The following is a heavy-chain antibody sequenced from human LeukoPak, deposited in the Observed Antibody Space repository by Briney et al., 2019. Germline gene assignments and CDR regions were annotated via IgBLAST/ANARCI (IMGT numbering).Heavy chain of an antibody. J-gene: IGHJ4*02. CDR2: IYSSGSS. Sequence: SETLSLTCTVSGGSICSYWWSCIRQPAGKGLEWIGRIYSSGSSNYNFALESRVTISVDKLKNQFSLKLSSVTAADTADYYCARDSADILTGFFEQWGQGTLVTVSS. D-gene: IGHD3-9*01. CDR3: ARDSADILTGFFEQ. CDR1: GGSICSYW. V-gene: IGHV4-4*07.